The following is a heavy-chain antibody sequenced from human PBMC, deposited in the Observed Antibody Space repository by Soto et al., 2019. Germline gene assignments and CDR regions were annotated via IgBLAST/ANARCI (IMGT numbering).Heavy chain of an antibody. V-gene: IGHV3-9*01. J-gene: IGHJ4*02. Sequence: EVQLVESGGGLVQPGRSLRLSCAASGFTLENYAMHWVRQAPGKGLEWVSGISWHSGNIGYADSVRGRFTISRDNAKNSLYLQMNSLRPEDTGLYYCAKDKLYSNYEHYFDYWGQGTLVTVSS. CDR2: ISWHSGNI. CDR1: GFTLENYA. D-gene: IGHD4-4*01. CDR3: AKDKLYSNYEHYFDY.